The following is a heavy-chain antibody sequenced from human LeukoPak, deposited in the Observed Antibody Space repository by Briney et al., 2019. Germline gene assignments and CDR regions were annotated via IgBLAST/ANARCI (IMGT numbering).Heavy chain of an antibody. CDR3: TTKVIRGNSGDDYDD. D-gene: IGHD5-12*01. V-gene: IGHV3-30*03. Sequence: GGSLRLSCAASGVAFSSYGMHWVRQAPGKGLEWVALISSDGNDKLYGDSVKGRFTISRDDSKSTLYLQMNSLRAEDTAVYYCTTKVIRGNSGDDYDDWGQGTLVTVSS. J-gene: IGHJ4*02. CDR1: GVAFSSYG. CDR2: ISSDGNDK.